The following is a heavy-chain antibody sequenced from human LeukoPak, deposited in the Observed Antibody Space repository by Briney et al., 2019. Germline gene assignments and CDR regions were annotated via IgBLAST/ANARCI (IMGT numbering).Heavy chain of an antibody. CDR2: ITWNGNDI. CDR1: GFTFDDYA. V-gene: IGHV3-9*01. J-gene: IGHJ4*02. CDR3: ARDPTQYLRYGHFDY. D-gene: IGHD5/OR15-5a*01. Sequence: GRSLRLSCVASGFTFDDYAMHWVRQAPGKGLEWAAGITWNGNDIGYGDSVKGRFTISRDNAKNSLYLQMNSLSDEDTAVYYCARDPTQYLRYGHFDYWGQGTLVTVSS.